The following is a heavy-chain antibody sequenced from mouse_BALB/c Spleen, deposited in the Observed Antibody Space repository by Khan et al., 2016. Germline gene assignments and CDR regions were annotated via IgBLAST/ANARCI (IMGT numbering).Heavy chain of an antibody. CDR2: ILPGSGYS. J-gene: IGHJ4*01. CDR1: GYTFSNYW. D-gene: IGHD1-1*02. CDR3: ARAWWSMDY. V-gene: IGHV1-9*01. Sequence: QVQLQQSGAELMKPGASVKISCKATGYTFSNYWIEWVKQRPGHGLEWIGDILPGSGYSNSNENFKGKATFTADASSNTAYMQLISLTSEDSAVYCWARAWWSMDYWGQGTSVTVAS.